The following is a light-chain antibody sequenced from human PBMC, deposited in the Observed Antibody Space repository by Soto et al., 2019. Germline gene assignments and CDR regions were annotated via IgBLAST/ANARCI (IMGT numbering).Light chain of an antibody. Sequence: QSVLTQPPSASGTPGQRVTISCSGSTSNIGTNIVNWYQQFPGTAPKLLMYSDNQRPSGVPDRFSGSKSSTSASLAISGLQSEDEADYYCAAWDDSLDGSHVVFGGGTKLTVL. CDR1: TSNIGTNI. CDR2: SDN. J-gene: IGLJ2*01. V-gene: IGLV1-44*01. CDR3: AAWDDSLDGSHVV.